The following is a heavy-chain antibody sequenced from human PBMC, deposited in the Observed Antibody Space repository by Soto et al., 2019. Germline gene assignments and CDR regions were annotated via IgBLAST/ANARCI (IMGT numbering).Heavy chain of an antibody. D-gene: IGHD4-17*01. CDR3: ARDPRPTTVVTTVGSAFDY. Sequence: SVEVSWMPSGATFSRYAISCVREAPGQALEWMGGIIPIFGTANYAQKFQGRVTITAGESTSTAYMELSSLRSEDTAVYYCARDPRPTTVVTTVGSAFDYWGQGTL. CDR2: IIPIFGTA. CDR1: GATFSRYA. J-gene: IGHJ4*02. V-gene: IGHV1-69*01.